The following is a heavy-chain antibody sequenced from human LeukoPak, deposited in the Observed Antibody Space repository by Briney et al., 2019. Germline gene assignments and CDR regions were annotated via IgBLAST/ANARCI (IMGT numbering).Heavy chain of an antibody. J-gene: IGHJ4*02. D-gene: IGHD3-3*01. CDR1: GFTFSSYW. Sequence: QPGGSLRLSRAASGFTFSSYWMSWVRQAPGKGLECVANIKQDGSEKYYVDSVKGRFTISRDNAKNSLYLQMNSLRAEDTAVYYCARGGRRYYDFWSGYYTGPPDFDYWGQGTLVTVSS. CDR3: ARGGRRYYDFWSGYYTGPPDFDY. CDR2: IKQDGSEK. V-gene: IGHV3-7*01.